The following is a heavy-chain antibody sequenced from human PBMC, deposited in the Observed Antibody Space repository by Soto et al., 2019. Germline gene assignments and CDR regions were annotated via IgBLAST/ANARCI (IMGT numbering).Heavy chain of an antibody. CDR3: ARFDYGDLIIDY. J-gene: IGHJ4*02. CDR2: INHSGST. Sequence: QVQLQQWGAGLLKPSETLSLTCAVYGGSFSGYYWSWIRQPPGKGLEWIGEINHSGSTNYNPSLKSRVTISVDTSKNQFSLKLSSVTAADTAVYYCARFDYGDLIIDYWGQGTLVTVSS. D-gene: IGHD4-17*01. V-gene: IGHV4-34*01. CDR1: GGSFSGYY.